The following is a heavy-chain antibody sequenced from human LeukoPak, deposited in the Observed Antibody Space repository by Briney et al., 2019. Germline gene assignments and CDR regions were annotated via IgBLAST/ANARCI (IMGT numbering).Heavy chain of an antibody. Sequence: PGGSLRLSCAASGFTFSSYSMNWVRQARGKGLEWVSYISSSSSTIYYADSVKGRFTISRDNAKNSLYLQMNSLRDEDTAVYYCASLLLWFGELSYYYGMDVWGQGTTVSVSS. CDR1: GFTFSSYS. J-gene: IGHJ6*02. D-gene: IGHD3-10*01. CDR2: ISSSSSTI. CDR3: ASLLLWFGELSYYYGMDV. V-gene: IGHV3-48*02.